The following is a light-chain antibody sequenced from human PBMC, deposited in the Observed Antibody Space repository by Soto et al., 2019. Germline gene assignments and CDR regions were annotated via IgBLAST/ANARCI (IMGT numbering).Light chain of an antibody. J-gene: IGKJ1*01. V-gene: IGKV3-15*01. CDR3: QQYNNWPPWT. CDR1: QSVNSN. CDR2: GAS. Sequence: EIVMTQSPATLSVSPGERATLSCRASQSVNSNLAWYQLKPGQAPRLLIYGASTRATGTPATFSGSGSGTEFTLTISSLQSEDFAVYYCQQYNNWPPWTFGQGTKVEIK.